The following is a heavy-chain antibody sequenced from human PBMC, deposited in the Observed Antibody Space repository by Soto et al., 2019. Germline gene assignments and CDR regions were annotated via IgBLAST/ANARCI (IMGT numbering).Heavy chain of an antibody. CDR3: ARHYGRAFDI. V-gene: IGHV4-34*01. D-gene: IGHD4-17*01. CDR2: IYYSGST. Sequence: QVQLQEWGAGLLKPSETLSLTCSVYGGSVSGYFWSWIRQPPGRGLEWLGQIYYSGSTSYKPSLKRRLSISVDTSKSQLSLKMTSATAADTAVYYCARHYGRAFDIWGQGTMVTVSS. J-gene: IGHJ3*02. CDR1: GGSVSGYF.